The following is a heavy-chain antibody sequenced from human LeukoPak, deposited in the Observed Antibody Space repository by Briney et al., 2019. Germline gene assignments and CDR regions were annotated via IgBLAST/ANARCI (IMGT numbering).Heavy chain of an antibody. CDR3: ANLRVFYYDSSGYQHDAFDI. CDR2: INPNSGGT. J-gene: IGHJ3*02. V-gene: IGHV1-2*02. CDR1: GYTFTGYY. D-gene: IGHD3-22*01. Sequence: ASVKVSCKASGYTFTGYYMHWVRQAPGQGLEWMGWINPNSGGTNYAQKFQGRVTMTRDTSISTAYMELSRLRSDDTAVYYCANLRVFYYDSSGYQHDAFDIWGQGTMVTVSS.